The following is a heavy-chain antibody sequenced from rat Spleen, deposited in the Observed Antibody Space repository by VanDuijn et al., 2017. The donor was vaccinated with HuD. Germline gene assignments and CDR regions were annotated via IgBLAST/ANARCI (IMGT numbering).Heavy chain of an antibody. CDR2: ITNTGGST. CDR3: TREGTIAALAY. Sequence: EVQLVESGGGLVQPGRSLKLSCVTSGFKFKNYWVSWIRQAPGKGLEWVASITNTGGSTYYPDSVKGRFTVSRDNVKSPLYLQMNSLRSEDTATYYCTREGTIAALAYWGQGVMVTVSS. CDR1: GFKFKNYW. J-gene: IGHJ2*01. D-gene: IGHD1-2*01. V-gene: IGHV5-31*01.